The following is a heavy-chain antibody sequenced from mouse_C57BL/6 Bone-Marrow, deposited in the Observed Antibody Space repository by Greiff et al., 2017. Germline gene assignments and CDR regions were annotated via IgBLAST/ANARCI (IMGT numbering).Heavy chain of an antibody. CDR3: ARGGPYYYGSSYAMDY. V-gene: IGHV3-6*01. CDR1: GSSITSGYY. D-gene: IGHD1-1*01. J-gene: IGHJ4*01. Sequence: QLKGSGPGLLKPSQSLSPTSSFPGSSITSGYYWNWIRQFPGNKLEWMGYISYDGSNNYNPSLKNRISITRDTSKNQFFLKLNSVTTEDTATYYCARGGPYYYGSSYAMDYWGQGTSVTVSS. CDR2: ISYDGSN.